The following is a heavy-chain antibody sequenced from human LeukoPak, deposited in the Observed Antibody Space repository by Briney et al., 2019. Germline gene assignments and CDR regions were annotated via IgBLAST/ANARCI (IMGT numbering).Heavy chain of an antibody. CDR1: GFTVSSNY. V-gene: IGHV3-66*02. Sequence: GGSLRLSCAASGFTVSSNYMSWVRQAPGKGLEWVSVIYSGGSTYYADSVKGRFTISRVNSKNTLYLQMNSLRAEDTAVYYCARELSPRIGYSYYDYWGQGTLVTVSS. D-gene: IGHD5-18*01. CDR3: ARELSPRIGYSYYDY. J-gene: IGHJ4*02. CDR2: IYSGGST.